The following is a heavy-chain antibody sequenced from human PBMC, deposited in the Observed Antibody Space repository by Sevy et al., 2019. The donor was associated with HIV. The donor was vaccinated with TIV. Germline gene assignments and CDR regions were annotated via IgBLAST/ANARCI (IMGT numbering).Heavy chain of an antibody. J-gene: IGHJ6*02. Sequence: GGSLRLSCAASGFIFSDYYMSWIRQAPGKGLEWVSYISLSGSTIYYADSVKGRFTISRDNAKNSLYLQMNSLRAEDTAVYFCARESRRCSNGVCYGYYGLDVWGQGTTVTVSS. V-gene: IGHV3-11*01. CDR3: ARESRRCSNGVCYGYYGLDV. CDR2: ISLSGSTI. CDR1: GFIFSDYY. D-gene: IGHD2-8*01.